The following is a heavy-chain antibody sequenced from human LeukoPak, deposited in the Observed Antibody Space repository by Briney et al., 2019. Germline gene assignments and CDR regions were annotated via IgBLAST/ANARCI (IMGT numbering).Heavy chain of an antibody. CDR1: GFTFSSYW. J-gene: IGHJ4*02. D-gene: IGHD2-2*03. CDR3: ARVRGYCSSTSCWGFDY. CDR2: IKQDGSEK. Sequence: GGSLRLSCAASGFTFSSYWMSWVRQAPGKGLEWVANIKQDGSEKYYVDSVKGRFTISRDNAKNSLYLQMNSLRAEDTAVYYCARVRGYCSSTSCWGFDYWGQGTLVTVSS. V-gene: IGHV3-7*01.